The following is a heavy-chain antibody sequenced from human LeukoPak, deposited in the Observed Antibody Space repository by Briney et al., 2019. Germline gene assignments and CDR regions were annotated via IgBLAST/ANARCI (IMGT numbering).Heavy chain of an antibody. CDR1: GYTFTGHY. CDR3: ARDVYTSGWRYFDL. Sequence: ASVKVSCKASGYTFTGHYMHWVRQAPGQGPEWMAWINPNSGDTNYAQKFQGRVTLTRDASIGTAYMEMNRLTYDDTAIYYCARDVYTSGWRYFDLWGQGTRVTVSS. CDR2: INPNSGDT. V-gene: IGHV1-2*02. J-gene: IGHJ5*02. D-gene: IGHD6-19*01.